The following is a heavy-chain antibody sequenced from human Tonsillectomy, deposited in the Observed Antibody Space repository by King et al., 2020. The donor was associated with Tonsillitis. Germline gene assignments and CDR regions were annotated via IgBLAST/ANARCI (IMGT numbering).Heavy chain of an antibody. Sequence: VQLQESGPGLVKPSETLSLTCAVSGDSISGYYWSWIRKPAGKRLEWIGRIYSTGSTNYNPALKGRVTVSLDTSKNQFSLNLSSVTAADTAIYFCARDGGGSIQYWGQGTLVSVS. CDR2: IYSTGST. D-gene: IGHD3-16*01. CDR3: ARDGGGSIQY. J-gene: IGHJ1*01. CDR1: GDSISGYY. V-gene: IGHV4-4*07.